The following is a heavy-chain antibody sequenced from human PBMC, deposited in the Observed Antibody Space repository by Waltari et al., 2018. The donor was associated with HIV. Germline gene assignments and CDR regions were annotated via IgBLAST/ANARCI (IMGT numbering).Heavy chain of an antibody. Sequence: QVHLVQSGAELRKPGASVTVSCKASGYTFTNYGITWVRQAPGQGLEWMGWISGYNGDTKDAQKVRGRVTMTTDTATRTAYLEMGSLRFDDTAVYYCARDHYYGSSGYYSDYWGQGTLVTVSS. D-gene: IGHD3-22*01. V-gene: IGHV1-18*01. CDR3: ARDHYYGSSGYYSDY. CDR2: ISGYNGDT. CDR1: GYTFTNYG. J-gene: IGHJ4*02.